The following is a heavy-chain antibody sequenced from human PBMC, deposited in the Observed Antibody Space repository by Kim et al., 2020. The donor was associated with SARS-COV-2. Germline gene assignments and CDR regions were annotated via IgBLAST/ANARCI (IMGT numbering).Heavy chain of an antibody. CDR3: AKELVSRSSLRFDY. Sequence: GGSLRLSCGASGFTFSSNTMAWVRQAPGKGPEWLSAISPSGDNTYYADSVRGRFFTSRDNSRYTLYLQMSSLRAEDTAIYYCAKELVSRSSLRFDYWGHGPLVTVSS. J-gene: IGHJ4*01. D-gene: IGHD6-13*01. CDR2: ISPSGDNT. V-gene: IGHV3-23*01. CDR1: GFTFSSNT.